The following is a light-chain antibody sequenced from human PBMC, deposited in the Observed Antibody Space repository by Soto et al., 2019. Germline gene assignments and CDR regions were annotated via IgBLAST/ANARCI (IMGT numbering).Light chain of an antibody. V-gene: IGKV1-6*01. J-gene: IGKJ1*01. CDR1: QGIRSA. Sequence: ANQVTTSVSSLSASVVDMVKINCRTSQGIRSALGWYQQKPGKVPKLLIYAASSLQSGVPSRFSGSGSGTDFTLTISSLQPEDCATYYCLQDYNYPWKCGQGTK. CDR3: LQDYNYPWK. CDR2: AAS.